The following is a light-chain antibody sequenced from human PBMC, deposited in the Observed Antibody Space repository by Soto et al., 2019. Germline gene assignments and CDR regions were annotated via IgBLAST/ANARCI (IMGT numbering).Light chain of an antibody. J-gene: IGKJ1*01. CDR2: AAS. CDR1: ESVGSD. V-gene: IGKV3-15*01. Sequence: EIVMAQSPATLSVSPGERATLSCRASESVGSDLAWYQQKPGQTPRLLIYAASTRATGIPARFSGSGSGTDFTLTISSLQSEDFAVYYCQQYNNWPLQTFGQGTKVDIK. CDR3: QQYNNWPLQT.